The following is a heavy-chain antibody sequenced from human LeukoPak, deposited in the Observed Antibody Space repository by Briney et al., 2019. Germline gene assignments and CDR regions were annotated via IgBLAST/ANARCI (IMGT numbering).Heavy chain of an antibody. J-gene: IGHJ4*02. Sequence: SETLSLTCTVSGGSIRSYYWSWSRQPPGKGLEWIGYIYSSGTTNYNPSLKSRVTFSIDSTKNHFSLKLTSVRAADTAVYYCARLYGSGYYDGDFWGQGSLVTVSS. D-gene: IGHD6-25*01. CDR3: ARLYGSGYYDGDF. V-gene: IGHV4-59*08. CDR1: GGSIRSYY. CDR2: IYSSGTT.